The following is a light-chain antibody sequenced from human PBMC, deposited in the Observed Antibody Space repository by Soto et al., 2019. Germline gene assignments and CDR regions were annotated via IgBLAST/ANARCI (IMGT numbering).Light chain of an antibody. J-gene: IGKJ5*01. CDR2: GAS. Sequence: VMTQSRSTLSVSPGERSTLSCRASESVSSNLAWYQQRPGRAPRLVXYGASTRATGIPARFSGGGSGTEFTLTISSLQSQDFAVYYCQQYNSWPPITFGQGTRLEIK. V-gene: IGKV3-15*01. CDR3: QQYNSWPPIT. CDR1: ESVSSN.